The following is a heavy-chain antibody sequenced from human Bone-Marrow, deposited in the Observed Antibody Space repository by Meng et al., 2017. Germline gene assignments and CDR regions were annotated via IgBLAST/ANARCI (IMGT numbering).Heavy chain of an antibody. J-gene: IGHJ4*02. CDR3: ARDAGGYYFDY. Sequence: QVQLVASGGGLVQPAGSLRLSCAASGFTFSSYAMHWVRQGPGKGLEWVEVISYDGSNKCYADSLKGRFTISRDNSKNTLYLQMNSLRAEDTAVYYCARDAGGYYFDYWGQGTLVTVSS. CDR1: GFTFSSYA. CDR2: ISYDGSNK. V-gene: IGHV3-30-3*01. D-gene: IGHD1-14*01.